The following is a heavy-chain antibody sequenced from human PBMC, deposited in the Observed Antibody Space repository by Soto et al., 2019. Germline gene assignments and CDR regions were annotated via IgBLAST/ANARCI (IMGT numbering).Heavy chain of an antibody. Sequence: SENLSLTCPVSGGSISSGGYLWSWVRRRPGKGLEWIGYIYYSGSTYYKTSLKNRVAISVDTSKTQFSLKLSSVPAADTAVYYCARDRDYIGYEAQCYHYGMDGSGQGTT. D-gene: IGHD5-12*01. J-gene: IGHJ6*01. V-gene: IGHV4-31*03. CDR1: GGSISSGGYL. CDR2: IYYSGST. CDR3: ARDRDYIGYEAQCYHYGMDG.